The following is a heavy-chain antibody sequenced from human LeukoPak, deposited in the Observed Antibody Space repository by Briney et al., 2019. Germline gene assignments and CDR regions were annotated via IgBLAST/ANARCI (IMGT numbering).Heavy chain of an antibody. CDR1: GGTFSSYA. CDR3: ASNYYDSSGYSPGIDY. J-gene: IGHJ4*02. Sequence: ASVKVSCKASGGTFSSYAISWVRQAPGQGLEWMGRIIPILGIANYAQKFQGRVTITADKSTSTAYMELSGLRSEDTAVYYCASNYYDSSGYSPGIDYWGQGTLVTVSS. V-gene: IGHV1-69*04. D-gene: IGHD3-22*01. CDR2: IIPILGIA.